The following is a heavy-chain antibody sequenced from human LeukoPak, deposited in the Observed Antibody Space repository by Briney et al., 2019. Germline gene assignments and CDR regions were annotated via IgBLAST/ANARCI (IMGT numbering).Heavy chain of an antibody. CDR1: GYTFTSYY. J-gene: IGHJ6*03. CDR2: INPSGGST. Sequence: GTSVKVSCKASGYTFTSYYMHWVRQAPGQGLEWMGIINPSGGSTSYAQKFQGRVTMTRDTSTSTVYMELSRLRSDDTAVYYCARDPVLLWFGEQGYYYYYYMDVWGKGTTVTVSS. D-gene: IGHD3-10*01. V-gene: IGHV1-46*01. CDR3: ARDPVLLWFGEQGYYYYYYMDV.